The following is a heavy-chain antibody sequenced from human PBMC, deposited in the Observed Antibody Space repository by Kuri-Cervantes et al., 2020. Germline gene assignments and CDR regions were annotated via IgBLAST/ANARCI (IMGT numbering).Heavy chain of an antibody. Sequence: GESLKISCAASGFTFSDYYMNWVRQAPGKGLEWVSSISSSSTIYYADSVKGRFTISRDNAKNSLFLQMNSLRAEDTAVYYCARLSSGVDYWGQGTLVTVSS. J-gene: IGHJ4*02. CDR1: GFTFSDYY. CDR2: ISSSSTI. V-gene: IGHV3-69-1*01. CDR3: ARLSSGVDY. D-gene: IGHD6-19*01.